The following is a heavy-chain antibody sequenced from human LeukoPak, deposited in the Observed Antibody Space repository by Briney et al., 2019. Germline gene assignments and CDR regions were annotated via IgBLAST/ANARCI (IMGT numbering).Heavy chain of an antibody. CDR3: ARQYYDSGGSPFDY. Sequence: GSLRLSCAASRFAFSSYCMSWVRQAPGKGLEWVANINQDGSERNYVDSVKGRFIISGDNAKNSVFLQMNSLRVEDTAIYYCARQYYDSGGSPFDYWGQGTLVTVSS. CDR2: INQDGSER. D-gene: IGHD3-22*01. V-gene: IGHV3-7*05. CDR1: RFAFSSYC. J-gene: IGHJ4*02.